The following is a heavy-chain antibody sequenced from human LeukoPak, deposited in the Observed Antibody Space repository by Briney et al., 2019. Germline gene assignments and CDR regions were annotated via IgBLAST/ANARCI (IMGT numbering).Heavy chain of an antibody. D-gene: IGHD1-26*01. V-gene: IGHV3-20*04. CDR3: ARVIGDPVGAPESVDY. Sequence: GGSLRLSCAASGFTFDDYDINWVRQAPGKGLEWVSHINWKGGSIGYADSVKGRFTISRDNAKNSLYLQMNSLRAEDTAVYYCARVIGDPVGAPESVDYWGQGTLVTVSS. CDR2: INWKGGSI. CDR1: GFTFDDYD. J-gene: IGHJ4*02.